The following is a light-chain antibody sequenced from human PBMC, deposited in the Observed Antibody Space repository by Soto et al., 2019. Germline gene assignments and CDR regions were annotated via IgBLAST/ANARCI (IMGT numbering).Light chain of an antibody. Sequence: EIVLTQSPGTLSVSPGERATLSCRASQSIGRNFLAWYQQKPGQAPSRLIHGASSSATSIPDRFRGSASGTDFKLTISRLEAEDVAVYYYQPYDSSPLTFGGGTMVEIK. CDR1: QSIGRNF. CDR3: QPYDSSPLT. CDR2: GAS. V-gene: IGKV3-20*01. J-gene: IGKJ4*01.